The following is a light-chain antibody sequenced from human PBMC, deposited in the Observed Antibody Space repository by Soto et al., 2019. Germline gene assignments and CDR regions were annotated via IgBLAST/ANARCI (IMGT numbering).Light chain of an antibody. CDR3: ATSDYSFSDPNWV. CDR1: SSNLGSNY. CDR2: ENN. Sequence: QSVLTQPPSVSAAPGQKVTISCSGTSSNLGSNYVSWYQQLPGTAPKLLIYENNKRPSGIPDRFSGSKSGTSATLGIAGLQTGDESDYYCATSDYSFSDPNWVFCGGTKLTV. V-gene: IGLV1-51*02. J-gene: IGLJ3*02.